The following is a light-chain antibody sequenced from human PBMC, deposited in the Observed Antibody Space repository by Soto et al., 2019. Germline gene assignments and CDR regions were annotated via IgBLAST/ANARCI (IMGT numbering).Light chain of an antibody. Sequence: EIVLTQSPGTLSLSPGEGATLSCRASQSVSSYLACYQQKPGQAPRLLIYDASNRATGIPARFSGSGSGTDFTLTISRLEPEDFAVYYCQQYGRSQTFGQGTKVDIK. CDR3: QQYGRSQT. J-gene: IGKJ1*01. V-gene: IGKV3-20*01. CDR1: QSVSSY. CDR2: DAS.